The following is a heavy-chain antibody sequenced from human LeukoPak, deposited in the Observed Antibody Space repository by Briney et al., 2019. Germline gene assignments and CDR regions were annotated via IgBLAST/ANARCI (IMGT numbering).Heavy chain of an antibody. D-gene: IGHD4-17*01. CDR3: ARTLNYGDYVSDY. Sequence: GGSLRLSCAASGFTLSSYAMHWVRQAPGKGLEWVAVISYDGSNKYYADSVKGRFTISRDNSKNTLYLQMNSLRAEDTAVYYCARTLNYGDYVSDYWGQGTLVTVSS. J-gene: IGHJ4*02. V-gene: IGHV3-30-3*01. CDR2: ISYDGSNK. CDR1: GFTLSSYA.